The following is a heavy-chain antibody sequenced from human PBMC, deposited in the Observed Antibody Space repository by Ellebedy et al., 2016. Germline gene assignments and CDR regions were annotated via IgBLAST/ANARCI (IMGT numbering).Heavy chain of an antibody. J-gene: IGHJ5*02. CDR1: GGSISSSSYY. V-gene: IGHV4-39*07. CDR3: ARGSPKSVWFDP. Sequence: SETLSLTCTVSGGSISSSSYYWGWIRQPPGKGLEWIGSIYYSGSTNYNPSLKSRVTISVDTSKNQFSLKLSSVTAADTAVYYCARGSPKSVWFDPWGQGTLVTVSS. CDR2: IYYSGST.